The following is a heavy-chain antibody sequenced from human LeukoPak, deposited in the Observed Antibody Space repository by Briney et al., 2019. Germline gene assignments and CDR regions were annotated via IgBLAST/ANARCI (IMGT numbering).Heavy chain of an antibody. D-gene: IGHD1-26*01. CDR3: ARVFSGSYHSYYYYGMDG. CDR2: INAGNGNT. CDR1: GYTFTSYA. V-gene: IGHV1-3*01. J-gene: IGHJ6*02. Sequence: ASVKVSCKASGYTFTSYAMHWVRQAPGQRLEWMGWINAGNGNTKYSQKFQGRVTITRDTSASTAYMELSSLRSEDTAVYYCARVFSGSYHSYYYYGMDGWGQGTTVTVSS.